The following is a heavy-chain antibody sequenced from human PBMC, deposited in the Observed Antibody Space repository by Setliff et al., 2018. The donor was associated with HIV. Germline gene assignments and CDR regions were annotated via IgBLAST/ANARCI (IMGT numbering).Heavy chain of an antibody. CDR1: SGSITSHY. D-gene: IGHD3-22*01. V-gene: IGHV4-4*09. CDR3: ARLWAYYDRSGRTAFDV. CDR2: MYTTGST. Sequence: LETLSLTCTVPSGSITSHYWSWIRQPPGKGLEWIGRMYTTGSTNYNSSLKSRVTISGDTSKNHFSLKLTSVTAADTAVYYCARLWAYYDRSGRTAFDVWGQGTMVTVSS. J-gene: IGHJ3*01.